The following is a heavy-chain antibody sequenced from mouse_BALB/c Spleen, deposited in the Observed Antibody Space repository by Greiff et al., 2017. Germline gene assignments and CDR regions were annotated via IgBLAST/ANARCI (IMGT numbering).Heavy chain of an antibody. CDR3: ARPDITTATWFAY. Sequence: EVKLLESGGGLVQPGGSRKLSCAASGFTFSSFGMHWVRQAPGKGLEWVAYISSGSSTIYYADTVKGRSTISRDNSTNTLFLQMTSLRSEDTAVYYCARPDITTATWFAYWGQGTLVTVSA. CDR1: GFTFSSFG. D-gene: IGHD1-2*01. V-gene: IGHV5-17*02. CDR2: ISSGSSTI. J-gene: IGHJ3*01.